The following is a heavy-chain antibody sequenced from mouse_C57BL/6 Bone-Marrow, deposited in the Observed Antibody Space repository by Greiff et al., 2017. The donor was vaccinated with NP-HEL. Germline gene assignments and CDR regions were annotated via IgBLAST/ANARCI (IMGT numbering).Heavy chain of an antibody. Sequence: EVMLVESGGDLVKPGGSLKLSCAASGFTFSSYGMSWVRQTPDKRLEWVATISSGGSYTYYPDSVKGRFTISRDNAKNTLYLQMSSLKSEDTAMYYCARQGDYDVGDYAMDYWGQGTSVTVSS. CDR2: ISSGGSYT. CDR1: GFTFSSYG. CDR3: ARQGDYDVGDYAMDY. J-gene: IGHJ4*01. V-gene: IGHV5-6*01. D-gene: IGHD2-4*01.